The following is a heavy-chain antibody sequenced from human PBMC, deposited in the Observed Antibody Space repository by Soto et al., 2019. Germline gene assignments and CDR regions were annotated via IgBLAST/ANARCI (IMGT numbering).Heavy chain of an antibody. D-gene: IGHD3-3*01. Sequence: GXSLRLSCAASGFTFGSYGMHWVRQAPVKGVEWVEVXSYDGXNKNYEDSVKXXFTISRDXXKNKKYLQMNSLRAEDTAVYYCAKEVWSGTMDVWGRETTVTVSS. CDR2: XSYDGXNK. CDR3: AKEVWSGTMDV. J-gene: IGHJ6*02. CDR1: GFTFGSYG. V-gene: IGHV3-30*18.